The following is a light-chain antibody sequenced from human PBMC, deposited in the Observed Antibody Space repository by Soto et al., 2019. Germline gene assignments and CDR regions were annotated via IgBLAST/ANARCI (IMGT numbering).Light chain of an antibody. CDR1: QSVSSD. CDR3: QQRSNWPPIT. CDR2: DAS. V-gene: IGKV3-11*01. Sequence: EIVMTQSPATLSVPPGERATLSCRASQSVSSDLAWYHQKPGQAPRLLIYDASNRATGIPARFSGSGSGTDFTLTISSLEPEDFAVYYCQQRSNWPPITFGQGTRLEIK. J-gene: IGKJ5*01.